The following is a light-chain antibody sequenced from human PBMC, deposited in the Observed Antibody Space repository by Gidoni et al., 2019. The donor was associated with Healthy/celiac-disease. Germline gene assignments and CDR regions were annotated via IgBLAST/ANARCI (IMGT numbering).Light chain of an antibody. Sequence: EIVLTQHPATLSLSPGERATLSCSASQSVSSYLAWSQQKPCQAPRLLIYDASHMATAIPARFSGSVSVTVFTLTISRLEPADFAVYSCQQRTNWPLWTFGQGTKVEIK. V-gene: IGKV3-11*01. CDR2: DAS. J-gene: IGKJ1*01. CDR3: QQRTNWPLWT. CDR1: QSVSSY.